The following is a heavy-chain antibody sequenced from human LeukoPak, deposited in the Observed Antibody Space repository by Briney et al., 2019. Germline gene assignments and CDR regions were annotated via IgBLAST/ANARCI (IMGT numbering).Heavy chain of an antibody. CDR2: IRYDGSNK. Sequence: QAGGSLRLSCAASGFTFSSYGMHWVRQAPGKGLEWVAFIRYDGSNKYYADSVKGRFTISRDNSKNTLYLHVNSLRPEDTAVYYCVGALDQWPFPFDYWGQGTLVTVSS. CDR1: GFTFSSYG. CDR3: VGALDQWPFPFDY. V-gene: IGHV3-30*02. D-gene: IGHD6-19*01. J-gene: IGHJ4*02.